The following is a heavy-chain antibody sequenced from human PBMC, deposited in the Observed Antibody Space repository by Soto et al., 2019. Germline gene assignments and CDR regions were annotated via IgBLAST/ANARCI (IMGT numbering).Heavy chain of an antibody. D-gene: IGHD2-21*01. Sequence: QVQLVQSGAEMKKPGSSVKVSGQFSGGTFNTYAMNWVRQAPGQGPEWMGDISPMFGAANYAPKFQGRVTITADESTGTSYIQLSSFTSEDTPLYFCSREVQVHTPDCVYWGQGTVVTVSS. J-gene: IGHJ4*02. V-gene: IGHV1-69*19. CDR2: ISPMFGAA. CDR1: GGTFNTYA. CDR3: SREVQVHTPDCVY.